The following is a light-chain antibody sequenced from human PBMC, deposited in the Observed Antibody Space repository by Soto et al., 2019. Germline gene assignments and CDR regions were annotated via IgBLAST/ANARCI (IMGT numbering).Light chain of an antibody. CDR1: NIGSKS. Sequence: SYELSQPPSVSVAPEQTARISWGGNNIGSKSVHWYQQKPGQAPVLVVYDDSDRPSGIPERFSGSNSGNTATLTISRVEVGDEVEYFCQGWYSRSDDRYVSGTRATV. V-gene: IGLV3-21*02. CDR2: DDS. J-gene: IGLJ1*01. CDR3: QGWYSRSDDRYV.